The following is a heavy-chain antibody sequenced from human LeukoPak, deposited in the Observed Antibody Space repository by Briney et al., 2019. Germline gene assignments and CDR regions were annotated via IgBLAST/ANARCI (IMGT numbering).Heavy chain of an antibody. CDR1: GFTLTTAA. CDR3: ARGARWAYYFDY. J-gene: IGHJ4*02. Sequence: GGSLRLSCSVSGFTLTTAAMSWVRQTPGKGLEWLSYISTRDNTIQYADSVKGRFTISRDNANNSVFLQMNNLRAEDSAIYYCARGARWAYYFDYWGQGSPVTVSS. D-gene: IGHD4-23*01. CDR2: ISTRDNTI. V-gene: IGHV3-11*01.